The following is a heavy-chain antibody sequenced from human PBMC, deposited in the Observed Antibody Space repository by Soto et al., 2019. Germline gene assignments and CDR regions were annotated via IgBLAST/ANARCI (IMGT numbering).Heavy chain of an antibody. Sequence: SETLSLTCTVSGGSISSYYWSWIRQPPGKGLEWIGYIYYSGSTNYNPSLKSRVTISVDTSKNQFSLKLSSVTAADTAVYYCARLGGSSWYAFDIWGQGTMVTVSS. CDR2: IYYSGST. V-gene: IGHV4-59*08. CDR3: ARLGGSSWYAFDI. CDR1: GGSISSYY. D-gene: IGHD6-13*01. J-gene: IGHJ3*02.